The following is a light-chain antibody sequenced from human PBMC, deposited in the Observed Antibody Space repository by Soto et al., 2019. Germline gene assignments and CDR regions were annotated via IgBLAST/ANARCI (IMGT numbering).Light chain of an antibody. Sequence: DIQMTQSPSTLSASVGDRVSITCRASQRIGSWLAWYQQKPGKVPKLLIYDASTLTSGVPSRFSGSGSGTEFTLSITSLQPDDFATYYCLHYYTYPLTFGQGTKVEIK. J-gene: IGKJ1*01. CDR3: LHYYTYPLT. V-gene: IGKV1-5*01. CDR1: QRIGSW. CDR2: DAS.